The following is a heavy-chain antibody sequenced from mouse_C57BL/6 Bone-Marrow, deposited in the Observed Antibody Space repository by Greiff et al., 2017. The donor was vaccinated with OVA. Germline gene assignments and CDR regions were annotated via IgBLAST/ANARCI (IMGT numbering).Heavy chain of an antibody. Sequence: LRRPEPKLVSPGASWSCSCRPSASTFTGYDINWVNQRPGQGLEWIGWIYPRDGSTKYNEKFKGKATLTVDTSSSTAYMELHSLTSEDSAVYFCAGGYLPFDYWGQGTTLTVSS. CDR1: ASTFTGYD. J-gene: IGHJ2*01. CDR2: IYPRDGST. CDR3: AGGYLPFDY. V-gene: IGHV1-85*01. D-gene: IGHD2-3*01.